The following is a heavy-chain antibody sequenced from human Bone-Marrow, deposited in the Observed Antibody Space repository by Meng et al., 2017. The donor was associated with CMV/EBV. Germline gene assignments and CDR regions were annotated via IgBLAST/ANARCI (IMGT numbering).Heavy chain of an antibody. Sequence: GESLKISCAASGFTFTQYPMNWVRQPPGKGLEWVSSISYTGSYIDYAGSVKGRFTISRDNANNSVYLQMNRLTFENTAVYYRARAPIAARQDYFDFWGQGVLVTVSS. CDR2: ISYTGSYI. CDR1: GFTFTQYP. CDR3: ARAPIAARQDYFDF. J-gene: IGHJ4*02. V-gene: IGHV3-21*01. D-gene: IGHD6-6*01.